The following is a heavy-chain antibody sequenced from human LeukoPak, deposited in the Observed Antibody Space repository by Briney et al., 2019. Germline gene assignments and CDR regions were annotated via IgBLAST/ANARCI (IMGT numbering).Heavy chain of an antibody. V-gene: IGHV1-18*01. CDR3: ARQGARGAFDI. CDR2: ISGYNGNT. CDR1: GYTFTNYG. Sequence: ASVKVSCKASGYTFTNYGISWVRQAPGQGLEWMGWISGYNGNTKYTQNLQGRVTMTTDTSTSTTYMELRSLKSDDTAMYYCARQGARGAFDIWGQGTMVTVSS. J-gene: IGHJ3*02. D-gene: IGHD4/OR15-4a*01.